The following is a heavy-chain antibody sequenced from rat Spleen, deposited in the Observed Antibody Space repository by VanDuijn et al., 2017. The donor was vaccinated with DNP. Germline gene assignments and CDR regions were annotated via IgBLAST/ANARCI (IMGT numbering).Heavy chain of an antibody. D-gene: IGHD1-7*01. CDR1: GFSLTSYH. V-gene: IGHV2-27*01. Sequence: QVQLKESGPGLVQPSQTLSLTCTVSGFSLTSYHVHWVRQPPGKGLEWMGRIQSGGSTDYNSALKSRQSISRDTSKSQVFLKMNSVQTEDTAMYFCARSTTGMHYWGQGVMVTVSS. CDR2: IQSGGST. J-gene: IGHJ2*01. CDR3: ARSTTGMHY.